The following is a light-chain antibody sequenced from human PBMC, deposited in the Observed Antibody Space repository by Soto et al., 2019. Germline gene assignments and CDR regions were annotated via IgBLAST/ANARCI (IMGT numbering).Light chain of an antibody. Sequence: GDRVTIPCRASQGINNYLAWYQQKPGKVPKLLIYAASSLQSGVPSRFSGSGSGADFTLTISSLQPEDVATYYCQKYDSARWTFGQGTKVDIK. J-gene: IGKJ1*01. CDR3: QKYDSARWT. V-gene: IGKV1-27*01. CDR2: AAS. CDR1: QGINNY.